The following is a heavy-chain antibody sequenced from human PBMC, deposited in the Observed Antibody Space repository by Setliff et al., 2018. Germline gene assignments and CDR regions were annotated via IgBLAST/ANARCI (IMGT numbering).Heavy chain of an antibody. CDR2: MHQSGRT. CDR1: DGAFSTYY. Sequence: PSETLSLTCDVYDGAFSTYYWTWIRRPPGKGLEWIGEMHQSGRTKFNPSLKSRVTMSVDPSKNHFSLKVTSVTVADTAVYYCASGLNSRDSTPGDYWGQGTLVTVSS. D-gene: IGHD2-21*02. CDR3: ASGLNSRDSTPGDY. V-gene: IGHV4-34*01. J-gene: IGHJ4*02.